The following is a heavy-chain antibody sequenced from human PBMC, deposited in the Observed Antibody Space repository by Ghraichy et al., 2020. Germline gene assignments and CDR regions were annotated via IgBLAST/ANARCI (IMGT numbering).Heavy chain of an antibody. CDR2: IYYSGST. Sequence: SQTLSLTCTVSGGSISSDGYYWSWLRQHPGKGLEWIGYIYYSGSTYYNPSLKSRVTIAVDTSKNQFSLKLSSVTAADAAVYYCAGVPCSGGSCYPVAFDIWGKGTMVTVSS. D-gene: IGHD2-15*01. CDR3: AGVPCSGGSCYPVAFDI. CDR1: GGSISSDGYY. V-gene: IGHV4-31*03. J-gene: IGHJ3*02.